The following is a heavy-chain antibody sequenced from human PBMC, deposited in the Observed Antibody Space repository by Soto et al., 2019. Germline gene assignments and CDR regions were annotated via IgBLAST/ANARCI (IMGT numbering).Heavy chain of an antibody. CDR1: GFSFSSYA. D-gene: IGHD4-17*01. V-gene: IGHV3-23*01. CDR3: AKSGRYGDPPYYFDY. Sequence: GGSLRLSCAASGFSFSSYAVSWVRQAPGKGLEWVSAISGSGGSTYYADSVKGRFTISRDNSKNTLYLQMNSLRAEDTAVYYCAKSGRYGDPPYYFDYWGQGTLVTVSS. J-gene: IGHJ4*02. CDR2: ISGSGGST.